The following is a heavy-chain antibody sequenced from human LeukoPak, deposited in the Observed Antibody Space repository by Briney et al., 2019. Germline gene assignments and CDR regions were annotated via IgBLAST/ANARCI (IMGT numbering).Heavy chain of an antibody. J-gene: IGHJ3*02. V-gene: IGHV3-23*01. Sequence: PGGSLRLSCAPSGFTFGNYAMSRVRQAPGKGLEWVSDISDIGASTNYVGSVKGRFTISRDNSKNTLFLQMDSLRAEDTAIYYCARKGNGALDIWGQGTMVTVSS. D-gene: IGHD1-1*01. CDR3: ARKGNGALDI. CDR1: GFTFGNYA. CDR2: ISDIGAST.